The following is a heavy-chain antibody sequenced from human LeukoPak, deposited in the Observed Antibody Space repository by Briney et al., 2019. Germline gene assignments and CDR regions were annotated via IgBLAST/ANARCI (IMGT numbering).Heavy chain of an antibody. D-gene: IGHD1-1*01. Sequence: SETLSLTCTVSGGSISRSSYYWGWIRQPPGKGLEWIGSIYYSWTTYSNPSLKSRVTISVDTSKNQFSLKLRSVTAADTAVYYCARQNDRSHDYWGQGTLVTVSS. CDR3: ARQNDRSHDY. CDR2: IYYSWTT. CDR1: GGSISRSSYY. V-gene: IGHV4-39*01. J-gene: IGHJ4*02.